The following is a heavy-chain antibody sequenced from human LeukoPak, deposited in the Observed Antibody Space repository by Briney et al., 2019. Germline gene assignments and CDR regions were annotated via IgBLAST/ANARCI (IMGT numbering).Heavy chain of an antibody. Sequence: PSETLSLTCTVSGGSINKHYWSWLRQPPGKGLEWIGYISHRGSTNYNPSLKSRVTISVDTSNNQFSLRLSSVTAADTAVYYCATNAGPAALDAIDIWGQGTTVTVSS. D-gene: IGHD2-2*01. V-gene: IGHV4-59*08. CDR2: ISHRGST. CDR3: ATNAGPAALDAIDI. CDR1: GGSINKHY. J-gene: IGHJ3*02.